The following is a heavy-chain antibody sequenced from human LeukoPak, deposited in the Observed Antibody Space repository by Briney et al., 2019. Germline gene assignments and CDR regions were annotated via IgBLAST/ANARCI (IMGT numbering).Heavy chain of an antibody. CDR2: IYYSGST. D-gene: IGHD2/OR15-2a*01. CDR3: ARTPTTSWDNWFDP. Sequence: SETLSLTCTVSGYSITSAYYWSWIRQPPGKGLEWIGYIYYSGSTNYNPSLKSRVTISVDTSKNQFSLKLSSVTAADTAVYYCARTPTTSWDNWFDPWGQGTLVTVSS. CDR1: GYSITSAYY. J-gene: IGHJ5*02. V-gene: IGHV4-61*01.